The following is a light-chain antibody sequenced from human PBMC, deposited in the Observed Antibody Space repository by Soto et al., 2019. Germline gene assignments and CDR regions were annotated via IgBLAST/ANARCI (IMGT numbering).Light chain of an antibody. Sequence: EIVLTQSPATLSLSPGERAPLPSRAGQSVTSNLAWYQQKPGQAPRLLIYDASNRATGIPARFSGSGSGTDFTLTISSLEPEDFAVYYCQQRSNWLTFGGGTKVEIK. CDR2: DAS. CDR1: QSVTSN. CDR3: QQRSNWLT. J-gene: IGKJ4*01. V-gene: IGKV3-11*01.